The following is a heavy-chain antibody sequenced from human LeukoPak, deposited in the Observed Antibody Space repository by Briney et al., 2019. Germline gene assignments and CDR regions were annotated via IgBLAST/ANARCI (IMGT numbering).Heavy chain of an antibody. V-gene: IGHV4-39*07. CDR3: ARTIFGVVIKSWFDP. D-gene: IGHD3-3*01. Sequence: SETLSLTCSVSGVSITSISYDWGWIRQPPGKGLEWIGSIYYSGSTYYNPSLKSRVTISVDTSKNQFSLKLSSVTAADTAVYYCARTIFGVVIKSWFDPWGQGTLVTVSS. J-gene: IGHJ5*02. CDR1: GVSITSISYD. CDR2: IYYSGST.